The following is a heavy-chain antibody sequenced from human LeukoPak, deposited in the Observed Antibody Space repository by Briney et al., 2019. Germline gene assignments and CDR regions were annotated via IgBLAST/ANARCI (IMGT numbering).Heavy chain of an antibody. CDR2: IIPIFGTA. J-gene: IGHJ4*02. CDR3: ASPPYGNGGY. CDR1: GGTFSSYA. D-gene: IGHD4-23*01. Sequence: VKVSFXASGGTFSSYAISWVRQAPGQGLEWMGGIIPIFGTANYAQKFQGRVTNTADESTSTAYMELSSLRSKDTAVYYCASPPYGNGGYWGQGTLVTVSS. V-gene: IGHV1-69*01.